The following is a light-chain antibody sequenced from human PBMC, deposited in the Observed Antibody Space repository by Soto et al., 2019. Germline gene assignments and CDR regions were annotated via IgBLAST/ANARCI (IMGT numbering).Light chain of an antibody. CDR1: QGISSW. J-gene: IGKJ4*01. CDR3: EQDNSLPLT. V-gene: IGKV1-12*01. CDR2: AAS. Sequence: DIQMTQSPSSVSASVGDRVTITCRASQGISSWLAWYQQKPGKAPKLLIYAASSLQSGVPSRFSGSRSWTAFSVTISSLPTEDFAPYDDEQDNSLPLTFGGGTKVEIK.